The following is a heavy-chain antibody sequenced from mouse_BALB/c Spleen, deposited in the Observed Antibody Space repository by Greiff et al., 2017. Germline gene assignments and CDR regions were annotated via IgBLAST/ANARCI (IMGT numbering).Heavy chain of an antibody. J-gene: IGHJ2*01. CDR1: GFTFSSYT. CDR2: ISSGGGNT. V-gene: IGHV5-9*03. Sequence: EVHLVESGGGLVKPGGSLKLSCAASGFTFSSYTMSWVRQTPEKRLEWVATISSGGGNTYYPDSVKGRFTISRDNAKNNLYLQMSSLRSEDTALYYCARWGGYFDYWGQGTTLTVSS. CDR3: ARWGGYFDY.